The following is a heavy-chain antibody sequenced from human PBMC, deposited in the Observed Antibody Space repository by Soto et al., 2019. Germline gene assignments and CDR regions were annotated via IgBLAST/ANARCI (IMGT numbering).Heavy chain of an antibody. J-gene: IGHJ3*02. V-gene: IGHV3-15*01. CDR1: GFPFTTAW. CDR2: VRSKTSGESR. Sequence: EAQLVESGGRLVTPGGSLRLSCAASGFPFTTAWMTWVRQAPGKGLEWVGRVRSKTSGESREYAAPVKGRFTISRDDSKNMIYLEMNSLKIEDTGVYYCTTDGFSGIVGIWGQGTKVTVSS. D-gene: IGHD1-26*01. CDR3: TTDGFSGIVGI.